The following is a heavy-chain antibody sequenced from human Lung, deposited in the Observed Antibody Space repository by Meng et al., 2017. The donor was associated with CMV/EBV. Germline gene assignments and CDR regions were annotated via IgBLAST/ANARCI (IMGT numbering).Heavy chain of an antibody. J-gene: IGHJ6*02. CDR1: GGXISSGDYY. CDR2: VYYSGST. CDR3: TRGGRDYYSGEYYGMDV. Sequence: XXSLXXTVSGGXISSGDYYWSWIRQHPGKGLEWIGYVYYSGSTYYNPSLKSRLIISVDTSKNQLPLNLSSVIAADTAVYYCTRGGRDYYSGEYYGMDVXGQGXTVTVSS. V-gene: IGHV4-31*03. D-gene: IGHD2-21*02.